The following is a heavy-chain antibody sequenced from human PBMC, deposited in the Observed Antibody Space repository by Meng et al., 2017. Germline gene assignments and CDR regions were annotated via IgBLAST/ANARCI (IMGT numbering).Heavy chain of an antibody. CDR1: GGSVSSGSYY. D-gene: IGHD2-2*01. CDR3: ASQLAYYYYSMDV. J-gene: IGHJ6*02. Sequence: SETLSLTCTVSGGSVSSGSYYWSWIRQPPGKGREWIGYIYYSGSTNYNPSLKSRVTISVDTSKNQFSLKLSSVTAADTAVYYCASQLAYYYYSMDVWGQGTTVTVSS. CDR2: IYYSGST. V-gene: IGHV4-61*01.